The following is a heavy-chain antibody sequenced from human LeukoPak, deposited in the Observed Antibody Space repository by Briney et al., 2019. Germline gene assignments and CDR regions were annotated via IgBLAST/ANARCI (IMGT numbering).Heavy chain of an antibody. D-gene: IGHD2-2*02. V-gene: IGHV3-9*01. CDR1: GFIFNNYA. CDR2: ISWNSGSI. J-gene: IGHJ4*02. Sequence: PGGSLRLSCAGSGFIFNNYAMHWVRQPPGKGLEWVSGISWNSGSIDYADSVKGRFTISRDNAKNSLYLQMNSLRAEDTAVYYCARGRAGSSSCYNYWGQGTLVTVSS. CDR3: ARGRAGSSSCYNY.